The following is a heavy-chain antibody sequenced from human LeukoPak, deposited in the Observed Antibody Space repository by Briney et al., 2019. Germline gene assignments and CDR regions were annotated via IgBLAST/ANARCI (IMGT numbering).Heavy chain of an antibody. Sequence: ASVKVSCKASGYTFTSYDINWVRQATGQGLEWMGWMNPNSGNTGYAQKFQGRVTMTRNTSISTAYMELGSLRSEDTAVYYCAGGNQLLGSDAFDIWGQGTMVTVSS. CDR3: AGGNQLLGSDAFDI. J-gene: IGHJ3*02. D-gene: IGHD2-2*01. V-gene: IGHV1-8*01. CDR2: MNPNSGNT. CDR1: GYTFTSYD.